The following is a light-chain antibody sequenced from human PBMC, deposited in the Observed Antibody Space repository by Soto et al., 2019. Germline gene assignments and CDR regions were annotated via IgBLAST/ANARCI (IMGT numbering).Light chain of an antibody. CDR2: GAS. J-gene: IGKJ1*01. CDR1: QSVSSTY. V-gene: IGKV3-20*01. Sequence: EIVLTQSPGTLSLSPWERATLSCRASQSVSSTYLAWYQQKPGQAPRLLIYGASSRATGIPDRFSGSGSGTAFTLTISSLEPEDFAVYYCQQYGTSPWTFGQGTKVDIK. CDR3: QQYGTSPWT.